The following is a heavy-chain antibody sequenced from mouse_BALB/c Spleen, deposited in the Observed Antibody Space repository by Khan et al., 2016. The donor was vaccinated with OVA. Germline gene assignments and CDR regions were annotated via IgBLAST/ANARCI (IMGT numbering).Heavy chain of an antibody. CDR2: IWSGGST. D-gene: IGHD2-13*01. Sequence: QVRLQQSGPGLVQPSQSLSITCTVSGFSLSSYGVHWVRQTPGKGLEWLGVIWSGGSTDFNTAFISRLSISKDNSKSQVFFKMNNLHINDSAIYYCARGGLPFAYWGQGTLVTVSA. CDR3: ARGGLPFAY. V-gene: IGHV2-2*02. CDR1: GFSLSSYG. J-gene: IGHJ3*01.